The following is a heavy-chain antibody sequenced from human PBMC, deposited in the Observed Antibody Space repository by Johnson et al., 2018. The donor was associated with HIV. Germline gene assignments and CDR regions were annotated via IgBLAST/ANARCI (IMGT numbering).Heavy chain of an antibody. D-gene: IGHD3-22*01. J-gene: IGHJ3*02. CDR3: ARDRGYLDAFDI. V-gene: IGHV3-74*01. Sequence: VQLVESGGGLVQPGGSLRLSCAASGLIFSRSWMHWVRQAPGKGLVWVSRTNSDGSSTNYADSVKGRFTISRDNTKHSLYLQMNSLRAEDTALYYCARDRGYLDAFDIWGQGTMVTVSS. CDR2: TNSDGSST. CDR1: GLIFSRSW.